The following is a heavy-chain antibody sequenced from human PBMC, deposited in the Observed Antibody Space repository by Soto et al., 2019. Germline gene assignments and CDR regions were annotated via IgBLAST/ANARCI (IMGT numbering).Heavy chain of an antibody. CDR1: GGSISSGGYS. CDR2: IYHSGST. V-gene: IGHV4-30-2*01. J-gene: IGHJ5*02. D-gene: IGHD2-2*01. Sequence: PSETLSLTCAVSGGSISSGGYSWSWIRQPPGKGLEWIGYIYHSGSTYYNPSLKSRVTISVDRSKNQFSLKLSSVTAADTAVYYCASARRGGDIVVVPAAPNWFDPWGQGTLVTVSS. CDR3: ASARRGGDIVVVPAAPNWFDP.